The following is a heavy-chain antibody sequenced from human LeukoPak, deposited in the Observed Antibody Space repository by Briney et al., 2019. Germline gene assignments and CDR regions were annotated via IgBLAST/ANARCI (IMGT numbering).Heavy chain of an antibody. CDR2: IHPEGNEK. CDR3: ARGDAFSGDH. Sequence: PGGSLRLSCAASGFTFRNFWMSWVRQAPGRGLEWVANIHPEGNEKYHAASVKGRFTISRDNPKSSLFLQMDGLRVEDTAVYYCARGDAFSGDHWGQGTLGTVSS. J-gene: IGHJ4*02. V-gene: IGHV3-7*04. CDR1: GFTFRNFW.